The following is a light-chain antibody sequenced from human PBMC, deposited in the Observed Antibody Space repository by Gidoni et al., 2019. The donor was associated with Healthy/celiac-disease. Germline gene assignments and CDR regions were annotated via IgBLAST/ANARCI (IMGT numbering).Light chain of an antibody. Sequence: DIQMTHSPSSLSASVGDRVTITCKASQDISNYLNWYQQKPGKAPKLLIYDASTFETGVPSRFSGSGYGTDFTFTISSLQPEDIAKYYCQQYDNLPFTFGPGTKVDIK. J-gene: IGKJ3*01. CDR1: QDISNY. CDR2: DAS. V-gene: IGKV1-33*01. CDR3: QQYDNLPFT.